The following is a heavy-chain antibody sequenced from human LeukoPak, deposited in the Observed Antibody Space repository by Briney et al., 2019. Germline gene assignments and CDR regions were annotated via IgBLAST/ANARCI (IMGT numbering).Heavy chain of an antibody. Sequence: SVHVLCKASGYTLTGYYMHWVRHAPAPAFERMDWITPHSGGTNYAQKFQDRVTMTRDTSISTAYMELSRLRSDDTAVYYCARAIIVVVPAAISWFDPWGQGTLVTVSS. D-gene: IGHD2-2*01. CDR2: ITPHSGGT. CDR1: GYTLTGYY. CDR3: ARAIIVVVPAAISWFDP. J-gene: IGHJ5*02. V-gene: IGHV1-2*02.